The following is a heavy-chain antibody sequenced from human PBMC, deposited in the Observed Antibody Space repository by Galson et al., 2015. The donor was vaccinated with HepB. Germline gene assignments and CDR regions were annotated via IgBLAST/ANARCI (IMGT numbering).Heavy chain of an antibody. J-gene: IGHJ4*02. CDR3: AKGRGIVVVVAVDY. Sequence: SLRLSCAASGFTFSSYAMSWVRQAPGKGLEWVSAISGSGGSTYYADSVKGRFTISRDNSKNTLYLQMNSLRAEDTAVYYCAKGRGIVVVVAVDYWGQGTLVTVSS. V-gene: IGHV3-23*01. CDR1: GFTFSSYA. D-gene: IGHD2-15*01. CDR2: ISGSGGST.